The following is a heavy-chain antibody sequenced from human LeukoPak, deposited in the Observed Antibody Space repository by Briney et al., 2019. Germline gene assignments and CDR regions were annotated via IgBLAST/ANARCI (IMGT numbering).Heavy chain of an antibody. D-gene: IGHD3-3*01. Sequence: GASVKVSCKASGGTFSSYAISWVRQAPGQGLERMGRIIPIFGTANYAQKFQGRVTITTDESTSTAYMELSSLRSEDTAVYYCARERAPFWSGYDDAFDIWGQGTMVTVSS. V-gene: IGHV1-69*05. J-gene: IGHJ3*02. CDR2: IIPIFGTA. CDR3: ARERAPFWSGYDDAFDI. CDR1: GGTFSSYA.